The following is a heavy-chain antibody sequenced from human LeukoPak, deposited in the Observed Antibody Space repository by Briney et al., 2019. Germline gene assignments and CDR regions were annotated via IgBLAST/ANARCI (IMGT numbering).Heavy chain of an antibody. D-gene: IGHD6-19*01. V-gene: IGHV3-23*01. CDR3: TKDRHSSGCPNWSNA. CDR2: TSGDAVSI. CDR1: GFTFSSYD. J-gene: IGHJ5*02. Sequence: GGSLRLSCRGSGFTFSSYDMSWVRQSPGKWLEWVSSTSGDAVSIYYAESVRGRFTISRDNSQDTLDLQLNSLRADATALYFCTKDRHSSGCPNWSNAWGQGSLVIVYS.